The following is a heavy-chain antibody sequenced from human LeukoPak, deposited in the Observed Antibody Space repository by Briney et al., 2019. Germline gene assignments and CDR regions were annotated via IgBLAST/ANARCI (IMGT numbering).Heavy chain of an antibody. D-gene: IGHD6-13*01. CDR1: GGSFSSYY. J-gene: IGHJ4*02. Sequence: SETLSLTCAAYGGSFSSYYWSWIRQPPGKGLEWIGEINHSGSTNYNLSLKSRVTISVDTSKNQFSLKLSSVTAADTAVYYCARRLWQQLSFYFDYWGQGTLVTVSS. V-gene: IGHV4-34*01. CDR2: INHSGST. CDR3: ARRLWQQLSFYFDY.